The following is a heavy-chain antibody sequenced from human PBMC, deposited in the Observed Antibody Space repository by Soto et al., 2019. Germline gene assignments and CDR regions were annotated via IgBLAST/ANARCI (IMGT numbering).Heavy chain of an antibody. J-gene: IGHJ4*02. CDR1: GGSISSSSYY. V-gene: IGHV4-39*01. Sequence: QLQLQESGPGLVKPSETLSLTCTVSGGSISSSSYYWGWIRQPPGKGLEWIGSIYYSGSTYYNPALKSRVTISVDTSNNQFSLKLSSVTAADTAVYYCARHSSSSLYYFDYWGQGTLVTVSS. CDR2: IYYSGST. D-gene: IGHD6-6*01. CDR3: ARHSSSSLYYFDY.